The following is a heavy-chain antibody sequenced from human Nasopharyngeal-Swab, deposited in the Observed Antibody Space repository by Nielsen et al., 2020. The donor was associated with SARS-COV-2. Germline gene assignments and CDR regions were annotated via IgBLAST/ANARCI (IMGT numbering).Heavy chain of an antibody. V-gene: IGHV3-23*01. CDR1: GFTFTSYA. CDR2: MSGRGENT. J-gene: IGHJ5*02. D-gene: IGHD2-15*01. Sequence: ETLSLTCAASGFTFTSYAMNWVRHAPGKGLEWVSGMSGRGENTYYAESVKGRFTISRDSSKNTLYLQMNGLRAEDTAVYYCAKDSGAGFCDDGSCFPTNHWGQGTLVTVSS. CDR3: AKDSGAGFCDDGSCFPTNH.